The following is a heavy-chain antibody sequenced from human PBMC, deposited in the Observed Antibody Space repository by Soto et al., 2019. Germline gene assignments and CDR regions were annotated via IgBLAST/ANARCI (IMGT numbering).Heavy chain of an antibody. J-gene: IGHJ4*02. Sequence: SETLSLTCTVSGGSISSSSYYWGWIRQPPGKGLEWIGSIYYSGSTYYNPSLKSRVTISVDTSKNQFSLKLSSVTAADTAVYYCASSSSAARSTRFDYWGQGTLVTVSS. CDR2: IYYSGST. V-gene: IGHV4-39*01. CDR1: GGSISSSSYY. CDR3: ASSSSAARSTRFDY. D-gene: IGHD6-6*01.